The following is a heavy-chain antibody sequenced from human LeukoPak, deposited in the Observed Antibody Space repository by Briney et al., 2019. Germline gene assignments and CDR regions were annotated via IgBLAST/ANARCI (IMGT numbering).Heavy chain of an antibody. V-gene: IGHV3-48*03. CDR1: GFTFSSHE. D-gene: IGHD3-9*01. CDR3: ARGGYDILTGYFESDP. CDR2: ISSSGSTI. J-gene: IGHJ5*02. Sequence: GGSLRLSCAASGFTFSSHEMNWVRQAPGRGLEWVSYISSSGSTIYYADSVKGRFTISRDNAKNSLYLQMNSLRAEDTAVYYCARGGYDILTGYFESDPWGQGTLVTVSS.